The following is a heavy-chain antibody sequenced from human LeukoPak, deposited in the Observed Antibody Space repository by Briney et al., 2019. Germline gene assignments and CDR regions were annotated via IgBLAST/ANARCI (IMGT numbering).Heavy chain of an antibody. D-gene: IGHD4-23*01. J-gene: IGHJ4*02. CDR2: IYSGGST. CDR3: AGSTTVAYY. Sequence: PGGSLRLSCAASGFTVGSYYMNWVRQAPGKGLEWGSVIYSGGSTSSADSVKGRFTISRDNSKNTLYLKMNSQRAEDTAVYYCAGSTTVAYYWGQGTLVTVSS. CDR1: GFTVGSYY. V-gene: IGHV3-53*01.